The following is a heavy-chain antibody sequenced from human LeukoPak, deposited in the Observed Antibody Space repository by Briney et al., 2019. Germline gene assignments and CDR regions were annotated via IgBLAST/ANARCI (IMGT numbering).Heavy chain of an antibody. CDR1: GFTVSSNY. Sequence: GGSLRLSCAASGFTVSSNYMSWVRQAPGKGLEWVSVIYGGGSTYYADSVKGRFTISRDNSKNTLYLQMNSLRAEDTAVYYCARSFRVVGNWFDPWGQGTLVTVSS. D-gene: IGHD3-3*01. V-gene: IGHV3-66*02. CDR3: ARSFRVVGNWFDP. CDR2: IYGGGST. J-gene: IGHJ5*02.